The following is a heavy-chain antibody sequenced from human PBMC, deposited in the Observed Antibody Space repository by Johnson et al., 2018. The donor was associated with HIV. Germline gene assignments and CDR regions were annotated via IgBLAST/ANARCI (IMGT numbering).Heavy chain of an antibody. CDR3: ATSRNRLWSSSGWTNFWAFDI. D-gene: IGHD6-19*01. CDR2: IKTKTDGGTT. J-gene: IGHJ3*02. V-gene: IGHV3-15*01. CDR1: GFTFSSYW. Sequence: VQLVESGGGVVQPGTSLRLSCAASGFTFSSYWMSWVRQAPGKGLEWVGHIKTKTDGGTTDYAAPVKGRFSRSRDDSKNLLYLQMNSLKTEDPAVYYCATSRNRLWSSSGWTNFWAFDIWGQGTMVTVSS.